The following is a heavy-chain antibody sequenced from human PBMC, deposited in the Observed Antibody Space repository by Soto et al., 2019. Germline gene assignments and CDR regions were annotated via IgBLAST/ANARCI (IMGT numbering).Heavy chain of an antibody. CDR2: IIPMLGMA. J-gene: IGHJ4*02. V-gene: IGHV1-69*02. CDR1: GDTFNFYT. CDR3: ATNYGSGSAHFDN. D-gene: IGHD3-10*01. Sequence: QVQLVQSGAEVKKPGSSVKVSCTASGDTFNFYTISWVRQAPGQGREWMGRIIPMLGMANYAQNFQGRVTMIADKSTSTAYMELSSLRSEDTALYYCATNYGSGSAHFDNWGQGTLVTVSS.